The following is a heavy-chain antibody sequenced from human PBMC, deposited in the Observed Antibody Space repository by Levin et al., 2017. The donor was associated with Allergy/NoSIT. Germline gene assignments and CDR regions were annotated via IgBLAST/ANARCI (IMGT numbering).Heavy chain of an antibody. V-gene: IGHV3-23*01. J-gene: IGHJ4*02. CDR2: ITPGGDKT. D-gene: IGHD6-13*01. Sequence: GGSLRLSCAASGFTFSSYTMSWVRQAPGKGLEWVSLITPGGDKTSYADSVKGRFTISRDNSQSTLSLQMSSLRAEDTALYYCAQGQHLDYWGQGILVTVSS. CDR1: GFTFSSYT. CDR3: AQGQHLDY.